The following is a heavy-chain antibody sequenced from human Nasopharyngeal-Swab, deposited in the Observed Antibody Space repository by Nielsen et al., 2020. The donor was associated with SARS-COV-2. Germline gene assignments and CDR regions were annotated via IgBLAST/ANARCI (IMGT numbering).Heavy chain of an antibody. Sequence: ASPKVSCNASGYTFTSYGISWVRQAPGQGLEWMGWINPNSGGTNYAQKFQGWVTMTRDTSISPAYMELSRLRSDDTAVYYCARGPGGYCTNGVCPNYYYMDVWGKGTTVTVSS. J-gene: IGHJ6*03. V-gene: IGHV1-2*04. CDR2: INPNSGGT. CDR3: ARGPGGYCTNGVCPNYYYMDV. CDR1: GYTFTSYG. D-gene: IGHD2-8*01.